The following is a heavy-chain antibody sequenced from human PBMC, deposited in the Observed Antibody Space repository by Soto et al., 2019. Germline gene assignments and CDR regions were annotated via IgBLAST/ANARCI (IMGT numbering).Heavy chain of an antibody. CDR1: GGSISSSNW. V-gene: IGHV4-4*02. CDR2: IYHSGSA. Sequence: QVQLQESGPGLVKPSGTLSLTCAVSGGSISSSNWWSWVRQPPGKGLGWIGEIYHSGSANYNPPLKGRSTISVDKSKNQFSLQLSSVTAADTAVYYCARIVAAGTNFDYWGQGTLVTVSS. CDR3: ARIVAAGTNFDY. D-gene: IGHD6-13*01. J-gene: IGHJ4*02.